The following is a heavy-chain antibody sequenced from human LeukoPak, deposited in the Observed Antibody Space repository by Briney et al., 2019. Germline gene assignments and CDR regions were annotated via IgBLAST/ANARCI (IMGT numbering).Heavy chain of an antibody. D-gene: IGHD5-24*01. V-gene: IGHV3-48*04. CDR1: GFTFSSYA. Sequence: GGSLRLSCAASGFTFSSYAMSWVRQAPGKGLEWVSYISSSGSTIYYADSVKGRFTISRDNAKNSLYLQMNSLRAEDTAVYYCARRSRDGYNYLDYWGQGTLVTVSS. CDR3: ARRSRDGYNYLDY. J-gene: IGHJ4*02. CDR2: ISSSGSTI.